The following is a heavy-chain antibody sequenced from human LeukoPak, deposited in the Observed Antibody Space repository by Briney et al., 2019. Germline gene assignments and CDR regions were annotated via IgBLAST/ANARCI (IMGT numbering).Heavy chain of an antibody. CDR3: AKDTVTTNFDY. CDR2: ISGSGGST. Sequence: GRSLRLSCAASGFTFDDYAMSWVRQAPGKGLEWVSAISGSGGSTYYADSVKGRFTISRDNSKNTLYLQMNSLRAEDTAVYYCAKDTVTTNFDYWGQGTLVTVSS. D-gene: IGHD4-17*01. J-gene: IGHJ4*02. V-gene: IGHV3-23*01. CDR1: GFTFDDYA.